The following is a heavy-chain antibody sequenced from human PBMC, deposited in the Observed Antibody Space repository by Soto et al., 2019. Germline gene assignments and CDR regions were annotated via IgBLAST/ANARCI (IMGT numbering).Heavy chain of an antibody. CDR3: ATRITVFGLLIPPFDP. CDR2: INHSGRV. V-gene: IGHV4-34*01. Sequence: SETLSLTCAVYGGSFSGHSWTWIRQSPGKGLEWIGDINHSGRVNYSPSLKSRVTISLDTSKNQFSLTLSAVTAADTAMYYCATRITVFGLLIPPFDPWGQGTQVTVSS. J-gene: IGHJ5*02. CDR1: GGSFSGHS. D-gene: IGHD3-3*01.